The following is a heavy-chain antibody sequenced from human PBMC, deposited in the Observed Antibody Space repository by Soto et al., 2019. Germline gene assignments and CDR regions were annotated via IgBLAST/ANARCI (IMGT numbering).Heavy chain of an antibody. J-gene: IGHJ4*02. CDR2: LFGSGGGI. Sequence: EVQLLESGGGLVQPGGSLTLSCAASGFTFSTYAMSWVRQAPGKGLEWLSGLFGSGGGISYADSVRGRFAISRDNSKNMLFLEMHNLRVEDTAVYYCATDRQPDSLWSFDYWGQGTLVTLSS. CDR3: ATDRQPDSLWSFDY. D-gene: IGHD2-8*02. V-gene: IGHV3-23*01. CDR1: GFTFSTYA.